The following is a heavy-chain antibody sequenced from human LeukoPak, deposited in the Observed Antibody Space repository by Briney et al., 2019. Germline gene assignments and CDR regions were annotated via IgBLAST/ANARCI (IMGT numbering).Heavy chain of an antibody. V-gene: IGHV1-69*13. CDR3: ARGRRSLYCGGDCYPLYYFDY. CDR1: GGTFSSYA. D-gene: IGHD2-21*02. Sequence: ASVKVSCKASGGTFSSYAISWVRQATAQGLEWMGGIIPIFGTANYAQKFQGRVTITADESTSTAYMELSSLRSEDTAVYYCARGRRSLYCGGDCYPLYYFDYWGQGTLVTVSS. J-gene: IGHJ4*02. CDR2: IIPIFGTA.